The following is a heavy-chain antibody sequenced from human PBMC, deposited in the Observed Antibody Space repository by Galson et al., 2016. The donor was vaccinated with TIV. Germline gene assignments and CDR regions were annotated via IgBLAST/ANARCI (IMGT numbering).Heavy chain of an antibody. CDR2: ISDGGNT. V-gene: IGHV3-66*02. D-gene: IGHD2-15*01. CDR1: GLSVSINY. J-gene: IGHJ6*02. CDR3: AGDRVVDATYYYYYYGLDV. Sequence: SLRLSCAASGLSVSINYMTWVRQAPGKGLEWVSLISDGGNTYYPDSVKGRFTISRDNSKNTLYLQMNSLRVEDTAVYYCAGDRVVDATYYYYYYGLDVWGQRTAVTVAS.